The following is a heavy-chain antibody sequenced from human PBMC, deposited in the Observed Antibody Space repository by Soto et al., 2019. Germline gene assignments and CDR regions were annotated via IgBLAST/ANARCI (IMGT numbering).Heavy chain of an antibody. CDR2: IYWHDDK. V-gene: IGHV2-5*01. CDR1: GLSLTTGGVA. CDR3: VHKQLFPSAASSYVTDV. J-gene: IGHJ6*02. D-gene: IGHD6-6*01. Sequence: QITLKESGPTLVKPTQTLTLTCTLSGLSLTTGGVAVAWIRQPPGKALECLALIYWHDDKRYSPVLQRRLTITKDTSRHQVVLTMTDMDPEDTATYYCVHKQLFPSAASSYVTDVWGQGTTVTVSS.